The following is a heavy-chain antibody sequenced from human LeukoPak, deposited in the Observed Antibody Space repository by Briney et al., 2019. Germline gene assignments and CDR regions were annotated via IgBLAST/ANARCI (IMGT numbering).Heavy chain of an antibody. CDR1: GGSISSYY. D-gene: IGHD3-22*01. CDR3: ARAVLSYYDSSGYFGC. CDR2: IYYSGST. V-gene: IGHV4-59*01. Sequence: SETLSLTCTVSGGSISSYYWSWIRQPPGKGLEWIGYIYYSGSTNYNPSLKSRVTISVDTSKNQFSLKLSSVTAADTAVYYCARAVLSYYDSSGYFGCWGQGTVVTVSS. J-gene: IGHJ3*01.